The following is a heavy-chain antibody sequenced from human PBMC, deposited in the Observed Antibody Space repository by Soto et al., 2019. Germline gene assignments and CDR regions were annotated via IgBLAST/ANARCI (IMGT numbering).Heavy chain of an antibody. Sequence: EVQLVESGGGLVQPGRSLRLSCAASGFTFDDYAMHWVRQRPGKGLERVSGIDWNRGSVDYAGDLKGRFTIYRDNADKALYLQMRSLRADETALYYSVKGRRPYQVKYGMDVWGQGTKVTVSS. J-gene: IGHJ6*02. D-gene: IGHD2-21*01. CDR1: GFTFDDYA. CDR2: IDWNRGSV. CDR3: VKGRRPYQVKYGMDV. V-gene: IGHV3-9*01.